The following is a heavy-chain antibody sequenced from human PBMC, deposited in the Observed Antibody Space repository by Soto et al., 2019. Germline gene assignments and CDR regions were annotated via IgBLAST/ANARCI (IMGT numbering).Heavy chain of an antibody. D-gene: IGHD3-16*01. CDR1: GYTFTSYD. CDR3: ARNYDYIWGSYASSGFDP. Sequence: ASVKVSCKASGYTFTSYDINWVRQATGQGLEWMGWMNPNSGNTGYAQKFQGRVTMTRNTSISTAYMELSSLRSEDTAVYYCARNYDYIWGSYASSGFDPWGQGTLVTVSS. J-gene: IGHJ5*02. V-gene: IGHV1-8*01. CDR2: MNPNSGNT.